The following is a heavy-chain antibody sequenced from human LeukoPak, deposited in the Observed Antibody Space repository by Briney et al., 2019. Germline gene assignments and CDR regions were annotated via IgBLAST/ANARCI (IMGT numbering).Heavy chain of an antibody. Sequence: GGSLRLSCAASGFTFSSYSMNWVRQAPGKGLEWVSSISTSSSYIYYADSVRGRFAISRDNSKNTVYLQINSLRAEDTAVYYCARDRHCVNGVCHSPAGMDVWGQGTTVTVSS. J-gene: IGHJ6*02. V-gene: IGHV3-21*01. CDR2: ISTSSSYI. D-gene: IGHD2-8*01. CDR3: ARDRHCVNGVCHSPAGMDV. CDR1: GFTFSSYS.